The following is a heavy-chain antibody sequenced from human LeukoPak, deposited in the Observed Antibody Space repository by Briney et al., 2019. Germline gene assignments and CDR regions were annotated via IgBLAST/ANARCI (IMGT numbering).Heavy chain of an antibody. V-gene: IGHV4-34*01. CDR2: INHSGST. CDR3: ARGPTDSSSWYFRPRTFDP. Sequence: PSETLSLTCAVYGGSFSGYYWSWIRQPPGKGLEWIGEINHSGSTNYNPSLKSRVTISVDTSKNQFSLKLSSVTAADTAVYYCARGPTDSSSWYFRPRTFDPWGQGALVTVSS. D-gene: IGHD6-13*01. J-gene: IGHJ5*02. CDR1: GGSFSGYY.